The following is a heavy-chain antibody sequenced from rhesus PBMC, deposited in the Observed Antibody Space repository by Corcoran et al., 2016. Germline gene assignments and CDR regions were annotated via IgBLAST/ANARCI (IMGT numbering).Heavy chain of an antibody. CDR1: GYTFTNYY. CDR2: ISPYNGNK. Sequence: QVQLVQSGAEIKQPGASVKLSCKASGYTFTNYYMHWVRQAPGQGLEWIGLISPYNGNKRFAQNSQGRVTITSATSTTTGYMELTSLRSEDTAVYYCTREGAAATFGFDYWGQGVQVTVSS. D-gene: IGHD6-43*01. J-gene: IGHJ4*01. V-gene: IGHV1-1*01. CDR3: TREGAAATFGFDY.